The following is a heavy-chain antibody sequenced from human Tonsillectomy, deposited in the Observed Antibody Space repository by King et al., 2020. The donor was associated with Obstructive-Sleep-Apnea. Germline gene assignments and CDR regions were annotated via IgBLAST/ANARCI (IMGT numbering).Heavy chain of an antibody. CDR1: GFTFSSYS. D-gene: IGHD2-2*01. J-gene: IGHJ4*02. CDR3: ASLGYCSSTSCYSRFDY. Sequence: VQLVESGGGLVKPGGSLRLSCAASGFTFSSYSMNWVRQAPGKGLEWVSSISSSSRYIYYADSVKGRFTISRDNAKNSLYLQMNSLRAEDTAGNYCASLGYCSSTSCYSRFDYWGQGTLVTVSS. V-gene: IGHV3-21*01. CDR2: ISSSSRYI.